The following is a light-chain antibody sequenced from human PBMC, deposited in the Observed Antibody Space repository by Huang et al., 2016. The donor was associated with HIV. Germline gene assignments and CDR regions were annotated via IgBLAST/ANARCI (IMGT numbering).Light chain of an antibody. V-gene: IGKV1-39*01. CDR3: QQRFSTTIT. CDR2: AAS. Sequence: DIQMTQSPPSLSASVGDSVTIACRASQNVNTDLNWYQKKPGQAPRLLIFAASRLRRGVPSRFSGSGSGTEFTLTISSLQLEDFATYYCQQRFSTTITFGQGTRLDIK. CDR1: QNVNTD. J-gene: IGKJ5*01.